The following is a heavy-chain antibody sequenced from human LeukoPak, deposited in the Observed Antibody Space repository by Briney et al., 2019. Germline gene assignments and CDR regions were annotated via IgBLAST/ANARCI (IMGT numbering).Heavy chain of an antibody. CDR2: IIPIFGTA. J-gene: IGHJ6*03. CDR3: AREIAVAGSSHRGMDV. V-gene: IGHV1-69*13. Sequence: SVKVSCKASGGTFSNYAISWVRQAPGQGREWMGGIIPIFGTANYAQKFQGRVTITADESTSTAYMELSSLRSEDTAVYYCAREIAVAGSSHRGMDVWGKGTTVTISS. D-gene: IGHD6-19*01. CDR1: GGTFSNYA.